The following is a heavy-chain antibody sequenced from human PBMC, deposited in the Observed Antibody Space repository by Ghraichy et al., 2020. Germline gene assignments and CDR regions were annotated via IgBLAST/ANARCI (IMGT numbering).Heavy chain of an antibody. CDR1: GFTFGDYA. D-gene: IGHD3-22*01. CDR3: TRVGEKRTYYYDSSGYYYSDY. CDR2: IRSKAYGGTT. J-gene: IGHJ4*02. V-gene: IGHV3-49*04. Sequence: GGSLRLSCTASGFTFGDYAMSWVRQAPGKGLEWVGFIRSKAYGGTTEYAASVKGRFTISRDDSKSIAYLQMNSLKTEDTAVYYCTRVGEKRTYYYDSSGYYYSDYWGQGTLVTVSS.